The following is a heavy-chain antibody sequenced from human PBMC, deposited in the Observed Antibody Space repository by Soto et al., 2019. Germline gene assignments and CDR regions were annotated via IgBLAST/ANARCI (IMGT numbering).Heavy chain of an antibody. CDR2: IYYSGST. V-gene: IGHV4-59*01. CDR3: ARAGTNMVQFDY. J-gene: IGHJ4*02. CDR1: GGSINSYF. D-gene: IGHD3-10*01. Sequence: QVQLQESGPGLVRPSETLSLTCTVSGGSINSYFWSWIRQSPGKGLEWIGHIYYSGSTSYSPSLKSRVSISVDTSKNQCSLEVHSVTAADTAVYYCARAGTNMVQFDYWGQGTLVTVSS.